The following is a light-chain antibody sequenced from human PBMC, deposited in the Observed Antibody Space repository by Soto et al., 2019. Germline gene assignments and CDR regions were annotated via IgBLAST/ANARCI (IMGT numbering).Light chain of an antibody. CDR1: RRDVGGYNY. J-gene: IGLJ1*01. CDR2: EVT. V-gene: IGLV2-14*01. CDR3: SSYTISNTLPFV. Sequence: QSVLTQPASVSGSPGQSITISCTGTRRDVGGYNYVSGYQQYPGKSPKLLIYEVTHRPSGVSNRFSGSKSGNTASLTISGLQAEDEADYYCSSYTISNTLPFVFGTGTKVTVL.